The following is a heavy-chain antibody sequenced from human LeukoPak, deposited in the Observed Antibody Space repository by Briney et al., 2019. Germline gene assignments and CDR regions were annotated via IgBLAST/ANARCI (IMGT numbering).Heavy chain of an antibody. D-gene: IGHD2-15*01. CDR3: ARGFCSIGSCYGLGY. V-gene: IGHV3-66*01. CDR2: IYSGGDT. J-gene: IGHJ4*02. Sequence: PSGGSLRLSCEASGFTISSNYISWVRQAPGKGLEWVSTIYSGGDTCYADSVKGRFAISRDNSKNTVYFQMNSLRAEDTAVYHCARGFCSIGSCYGLGYWGQGALVTVSS. CDR1: GFTISSNY.